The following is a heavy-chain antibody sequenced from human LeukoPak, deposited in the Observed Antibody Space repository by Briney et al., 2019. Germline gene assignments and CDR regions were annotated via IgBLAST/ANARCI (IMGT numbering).Heavy chain of an antibody. CDR1: GGSISSGGYC. J-gene: IGHJ4*02. CDR2: IYYSGST. Sequence: SETLSLTCTASGGSISSGGYCWSWIRQHPGKGLEWIGYIYYSGSTYYNPSLKSRVTISVDTSKNQFSLKLSSVTAADTAVYYCARVLRYFCGGDCYSGYFDYWGQGTLVTVSS. CDR3: ARVLRYFCGGDCYSGYFDY. V-gene: IGHV4-31*03. D-gene: IGHD2-21*02.